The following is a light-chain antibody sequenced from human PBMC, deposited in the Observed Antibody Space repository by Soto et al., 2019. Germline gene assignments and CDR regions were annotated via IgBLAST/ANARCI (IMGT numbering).Light chain of an antibody. Sequence: QLVLTQPPSVSGAPGQRVTISCTGSSSNIGAGYHVHWYQQLPGTAPKLLIYGNSNRPSGVPDRFSASKSGTSASLAITGLQAEDEADYYCQSYDSSLSGSVSGGGTKLTVL. CDR3: QSYDSSLSGSV. CDR1: SSNIGAGYH. V-gene: IGLV1-40*01. CDR2: GNS. J-gene: IGLJ3*02.